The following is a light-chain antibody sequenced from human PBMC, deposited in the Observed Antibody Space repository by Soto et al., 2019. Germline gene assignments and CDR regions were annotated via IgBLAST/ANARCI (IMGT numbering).Light chain of an antibody. CDR1: SSDVGGYNY. CDR3: CSYAGSYTYV. J-gene: IGLJ1*01. V-gene: IGLV2-11*01. Sequence: QSVLTRPRSVSGAAGHGVTLSCDGTSSDVGGYNYVSWYQQHPGKAPKLMIYDVSKRPSGVPDRFSGSKSGNTASLTISGLQAEDEADYYCCSYAGSYTYVFGTGTKVTVL. CDR2: DVS.